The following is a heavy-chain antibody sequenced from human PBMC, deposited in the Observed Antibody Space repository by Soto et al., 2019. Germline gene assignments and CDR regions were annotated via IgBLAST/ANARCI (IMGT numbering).Heavy chain of an antibody. CDR1: GFTFSSYS. Sequence: PGGSLRLSCAASGFTFSSYSMNWVRQAPGKGLEWVSSISSSSSYIYYADLVKGRFTISRDNAKNSLYLQMNSLRAEDTAVYYCARGPETYYYYGMDVWGQGTTVTVSS. V-gene: IGHV3-21*01. CDR2: ISSSSSYI. CDR3: ARGPETYYYYGMDV. J-gene: IGHJ6*02.